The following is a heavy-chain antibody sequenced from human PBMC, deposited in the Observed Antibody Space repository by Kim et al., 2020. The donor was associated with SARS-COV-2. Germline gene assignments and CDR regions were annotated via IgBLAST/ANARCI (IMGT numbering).Heavy chain of an antibody. D-gene: IGHD3-10*01. CDR3: AGLIRGNWFDP. CDR1: GFTVSTNY. V-gene: IGHV3-53*01. CDR2: IYSGGSI. Sequence: GGSLRLSCAASGFTVSTNYMSWVRQAPGKGLEWVSVIYSGGSIYYADSVKGRFTISRDNSKNTLYLQMNSLRAEDTAVFYCAGLIRGNWFDPWGQGTLVIVSS. J-gene: IGHJ5*02.